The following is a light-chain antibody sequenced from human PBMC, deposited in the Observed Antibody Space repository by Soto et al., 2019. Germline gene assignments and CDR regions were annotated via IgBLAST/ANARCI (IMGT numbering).Light chain of an antibody. CDR3: QQYNSWPFT. CDR1: QSVSSD. V-gene: IGKV3-15*01. Sequence: EIVMTQSPATLSVSPGERATLSCRASQSVSSDLAWYQQKPGQAPRLLIYGASTRATGIPATFSGSGSGTEFTLHISSLQSEDFAGYYCQQYNSWPFTFGGGTKVEIK. J-gene: IGKJ4*01. CDR2: GAS.